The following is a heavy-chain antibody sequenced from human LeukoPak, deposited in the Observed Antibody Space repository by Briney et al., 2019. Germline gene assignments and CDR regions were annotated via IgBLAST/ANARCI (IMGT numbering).Heavy chain of an antibody. CDR1: GYTFTGYY. J-gene: IGHJ4*02. Sequence: AASVKVSCKASGYTFTGYYMHWVRQAPGQGLEWMGWINPNSGDTNYSQKFQGRVSMTRDTSINTAYMELSRLTSDDTAVYYCARLLSTGVRDYWGQGTPVTVSS. CDR3: ARLLSTGVRDY. V-gene: IGHV1-2*02. D-gene: IGHD3-10*01. CDR2: INPNSGDT.